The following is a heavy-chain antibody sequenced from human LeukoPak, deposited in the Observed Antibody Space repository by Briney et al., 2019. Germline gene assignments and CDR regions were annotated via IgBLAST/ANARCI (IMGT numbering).Heavy chain of an antibody. CDR1: GFTFSSYG. Sequence: GGSLRLSCAASGFTFSSYGMHWVRQAPGKGLEWVAVISYDGGNKYYADSVKGRFTISRDNSKNTLCLQMNSLRAEDTAVYYCAKEGVVGATGHGWFDPWGQGTPVTVSS. CDR3: AKEGVVGATGHGWFDP. V-gene: IGHV3-30*18. CDR2: ISYDGGNK. D-gene: IGHD1-26*01. J-gene: IGHJ5*02.